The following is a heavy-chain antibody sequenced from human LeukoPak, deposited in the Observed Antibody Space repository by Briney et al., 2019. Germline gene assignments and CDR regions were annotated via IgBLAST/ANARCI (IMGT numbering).Heavy chain of an antibody. CDR1: GYTFTSYG. CDR3: ARVEVLQVTTSSLNWFDP. V-gene: IGHV1-18*01. D-gene: IGHD4-17*01. CDR2: ISAYNGNT. Sequence: GASVKVSCKASGYTFTSYGISWVRQAPGQGLEWMGWISAYNGNTNYAQKLQGRVTMTTDTSTSTAYMELRSLRSDDTAVYYCARVEVLQVTTSSLNWFDPWGQGTLVTVSS. J-gene: IGHJ5*02.